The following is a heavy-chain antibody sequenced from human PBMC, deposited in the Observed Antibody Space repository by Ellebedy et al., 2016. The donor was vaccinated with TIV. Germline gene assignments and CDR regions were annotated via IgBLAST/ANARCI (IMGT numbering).Heavy chain of an antibody. CDR1: GFTISNNY. CDR2: LHSGGTT. CDR3: ARAPTVTSVFDC. Sequence: GGSLRLXXPAPGFTISNNYMSWVRQAPGKGLEWVAILHSGGTTFYADSVKGRFTISRDSSKNTLYLQMNSLRVEDTAVYYCARAPTVTSVFDCWGQGTLVTVSS. D-gene: IGHD4-17*01. J-gene: IGHJ4*02. V-gene: IGHV3-53*01.